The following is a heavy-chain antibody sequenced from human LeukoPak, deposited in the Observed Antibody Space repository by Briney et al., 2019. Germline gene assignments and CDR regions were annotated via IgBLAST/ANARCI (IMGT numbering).Heavy chain of an antibody. D-gene: IGHD6-19*01. V-gene: IGHV3-7*05. CDR2: IKQDGSEK. J-gene: IGHJ4*02. CDR1: GVTFSGYW. CDR3: ARSGGAVAGFDY. Sequence: GGSLRLSCAASGVTFSGYWMIWVRQAPGKGLEWVANIKQDGSEKYYVDSVKGRFTIYRDNAKNSLYLQMNSLRAEYTAVYYCARSGGAVAGFDYWGQGTLVTASS.